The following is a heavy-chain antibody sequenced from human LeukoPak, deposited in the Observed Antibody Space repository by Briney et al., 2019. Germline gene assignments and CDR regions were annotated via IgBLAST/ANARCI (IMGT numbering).Heavy chain of an antibody. V-gene: IGHV1-18*01. D-gene: IGHD3-3*01. Sequence: GASVKVSCKASGYTFTSYGISWVRQAPGQGLEWMGWISAYNGNTNYAQKLQGRVTMTTDTSTSTAYMELRSLRSDDTAVYYCARKTIFGVVNDYYYMDVWGKGTTVTVSS. CDR3: ARKTIFGVVNDYYYMDV. CDR2: ISAYNGNT. J-gene: IGHJ6*03. CDR1: GYTFTSYG.